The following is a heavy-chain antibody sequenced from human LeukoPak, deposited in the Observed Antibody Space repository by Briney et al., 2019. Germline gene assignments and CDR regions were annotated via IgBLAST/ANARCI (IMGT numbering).Heavy chain of an antibody. CDR3: ARDGTSTDDY. CDR2: ISGNNDNP. D-gene: IGHD2-2*01. J-gene: IGHJ4*02. Sequence: ASEKVSCKASGYTFSNFGISWVRQAPGQGLEWMGWISGNNDNPNYGQKFQGRFTVTTDSSTSTAYMELRNLRSDGMAVYYCARDGTSTDDYWGEGTLVTVSS. CDR1: GYTFSNFG. V-gene: IGHV1-18*03.